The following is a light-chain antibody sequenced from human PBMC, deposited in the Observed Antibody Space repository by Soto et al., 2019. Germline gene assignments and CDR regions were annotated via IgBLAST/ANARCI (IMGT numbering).Light chain of an antibody. J-gene: IGKJ1*01. CDR2: GAS. CDR1: QSIGNH. V-gene: IGKV3-15*01. CDR3: QQYSNWPRT. Sequence: EIVMTQSPVTLSVSPGERATLSCRASQSIGNHLAWYQQKPGQAPRLLIYGASSRATGIPARFSGSGSGTEFTLTTSSLQSEDLAVYYCQQYSNWPRTFGQGTKVEIK.